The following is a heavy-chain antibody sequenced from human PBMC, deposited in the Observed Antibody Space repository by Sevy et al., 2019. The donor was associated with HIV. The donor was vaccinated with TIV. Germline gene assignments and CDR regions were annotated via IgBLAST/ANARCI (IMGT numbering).Heavy chain of an antibody. D-gene: IGHD2-15*01. V-gene: IGHV3-43*01. CDR2: ISWDGGST. Sequence: GGSLRLSCAASGFTFDDYTMHWVRQAPGKGLEWVSLISWDGGSTYYADSVKGRFTISRDNSKNSLYLQMNSLRTEDTALYYCAKDTRYCSGGSCYLEVGAFDIWGLGTMVTVSS. CDR1: GFTFDDYT. CDR3: AKDTRYCSGGSCYLEVGAFDI. J-gene: IGHJ3*02.